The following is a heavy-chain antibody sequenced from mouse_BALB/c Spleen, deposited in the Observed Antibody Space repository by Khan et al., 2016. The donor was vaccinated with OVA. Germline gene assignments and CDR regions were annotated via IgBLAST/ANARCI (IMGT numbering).Heavy chain of an antibody. D-gene: IGHD1-1*01. V-gene: IGHV1-7*01. CDR1: GYTFINYW. J-gene: IGHJ2*01. CDR2: INPSTGYT. CDR3: ARRGLRWDFDY. Sequence: FQLQQSGAELAKPGASVKMSCKASGYTFINYWILWVKQRPGQGLEWIGYINPSTGYTEYNQNFKDKATLTAAKSSSTAYMQLSSLTSDDSAVYYCARRGLRWDFDYWGQGTTLTVSS.